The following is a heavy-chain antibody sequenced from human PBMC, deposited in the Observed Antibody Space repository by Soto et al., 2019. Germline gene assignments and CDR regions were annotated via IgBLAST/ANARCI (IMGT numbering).Heavy chain of an antibody. CDR1: GFTFSSYA. V-gene: IGHV3-23*01. Sequence: GGSLRLSCAASGFTFSSYAMSWVRQAPGKGLEWVSAISGSGGSTYYADSVKGRFTISRDNSKNTLYLQMNSLRAEDTAVYDCAKEYERNYDFWSGYSFDYWGQGTLVTVSS. J-gene: IGHJ4*02. D-gene: IGHD3-3*01. CDR2: ISGSGGST. CDR3: AKEYERNYDFWSGYSFDY.